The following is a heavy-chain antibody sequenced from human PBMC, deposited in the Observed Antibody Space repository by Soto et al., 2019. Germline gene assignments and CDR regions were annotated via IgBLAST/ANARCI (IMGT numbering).Heavy chain of an antibody. D-gene: IGHD3-3*01. CDR2: ISGGGITT. CDR3: ATHDFWSGGGWFDP. V-gene: IGHV3-23*01. CDR1: GFIFGSYA. Sequence: EVQLLESGGGLVQPGGSLRLSCAASGFIFGSYAMSWVRQAPGKGLEWVSTISGGGITTYYADSVEGRFTISIDTSNNTLSLQMNSLRAEDTAIYYCATHDFWSGGGWFDPWGQGTPVTVSS. J-gene: IGHJ5*02.